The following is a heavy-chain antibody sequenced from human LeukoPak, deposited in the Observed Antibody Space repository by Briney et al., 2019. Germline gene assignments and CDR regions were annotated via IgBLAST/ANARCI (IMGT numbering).Heavy chain of an antibody. D-gene: IGHD3-22*01. Sequence: GGSLRLSCAASGFTFSSYSMNWVRQAPGKGLEWVSSISSSSSYIYYADSVKGRFTISRDNAKNSLYLQMNSLRAEDTAVYYCARDQYDSSGYYYVGDHWGQGTLVTVSS. J-gene: IGHJ4*02. CDR2: ISSSSSYI. V-gene: IGHV3-21*01. CDR1: GFTFSSYS. CDR3: ARDQYDSSGYYYVGDH.